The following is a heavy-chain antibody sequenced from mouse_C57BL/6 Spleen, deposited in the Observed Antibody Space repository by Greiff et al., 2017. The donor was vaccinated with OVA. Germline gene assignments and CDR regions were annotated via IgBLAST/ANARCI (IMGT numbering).Heavy chain of an antibody. J-gene: IGHJ4*01. CDR3: ARNRAYGSSDYYAMDY. CDR1: GYAFSSYW. Sequence: QVQLQQSGAELVKPGASVKISCKASGYAFSSYWMNWVKQRPGKGLEWIGQIYPGDGDTNYNGKFKGKATLTADKSSSTAYMPLSSLTSEDSAVYFGARNRAYGSSDYYAMDYWGQGTSVTVAS. D-gene: IGHD1-1*01. CDR2: IYPGDGDT. V-gene: IGHV1-80*01.